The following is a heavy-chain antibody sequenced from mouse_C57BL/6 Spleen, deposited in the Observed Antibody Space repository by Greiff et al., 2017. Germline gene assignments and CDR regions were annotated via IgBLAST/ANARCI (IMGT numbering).Heavy chain of an antibody. V-gene: IGHV1-53*01. CDR2: INPSNGGT. CDR1: GYTFTSYW. D-gene: IGHD2-3*01. CDR3: ARDDGYHGGYFDY. Sequence: QVHVKQPGTELVKPGASVKLSCKASGYTFTSYWMHWVKQRPGQGLEWIGNINPSNGGTNYNEKFKSKATLTVDKSSSTAYMQLSSLTSEDSAVYYCARDDGYHGGYFDYWGQGTTLTVSS. J-gene: IGHJ2*01.